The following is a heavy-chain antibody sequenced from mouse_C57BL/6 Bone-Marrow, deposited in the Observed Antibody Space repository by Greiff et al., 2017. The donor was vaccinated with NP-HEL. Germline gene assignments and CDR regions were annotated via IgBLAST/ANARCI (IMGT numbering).Heavy chain of an antibody. CDR3: ARGPLITTVVAPIYWYFDV. V-gene: IGHV15-2*01. J-gene: IGHJ1*03. CDR1: DSEVFPIAY. D-gene: IGHD1-1*01. CDR2: ILPSIGRT. Sequence: QVQLKESGSELRSPGSSVKLSCKDFDSEVFPIAYMSWVRQKPGHGFEWIGGILPSIGRTIYGEKFEDKATLDADTLSNTAYLELNSLTSEDSAIYYCARGPLITTVVAPIYWYFDVWGTGTTVTVSS.